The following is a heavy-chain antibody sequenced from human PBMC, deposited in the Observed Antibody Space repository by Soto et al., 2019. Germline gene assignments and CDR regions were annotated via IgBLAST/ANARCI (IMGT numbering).Heavy chain of an antibody. J-gene: IGHJ5*02. CDR3: ATGGP. CDR2: VTKSGDYT. V-gene: IGHV3-21*01. CDR1: GFRFSDYS. Sequence: GGSLRLSCVASGFRFSDYSMNLVRQSPGKGLEWVASVTKSGDYTHHADSVKGRFTISRDNAKNSLYLQMNSLTVEDTGIYYCATGGPWGQGELVTVSS.